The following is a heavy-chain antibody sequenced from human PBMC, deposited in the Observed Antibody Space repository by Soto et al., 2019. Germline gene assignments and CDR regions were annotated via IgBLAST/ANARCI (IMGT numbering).Heavy chain of an antibody. CDR2: ISSSSSYI. D-gene: IGHD5-12*01. Sequence: EVQLVESGGGLVQPGGSLRLSCAASGFTFSSYSMNWDRQAPGKGLEWVSSISSSSSYIYYADSVKGRFTISRDNAKNSLYLQMNSLRAEDTAVYYCAREVSKYSGYDFDYWGQGTLVTVSS. CDR3: AREVSKYSGYDFDY. J-gene: IGHJ4*02. V-gene: IGHV3-21*01. CDR1: GFTFSSYS.